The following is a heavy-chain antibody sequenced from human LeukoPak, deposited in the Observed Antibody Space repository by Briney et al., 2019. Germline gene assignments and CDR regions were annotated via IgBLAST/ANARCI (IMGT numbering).Heavy chain of an antibody. CDR3: ARRHYDSSGFYYYFDY. CDR1: GGSISDDY. D-gene: IGHD3-22*01. CDR2: TSTSGST. Sequence: SEALSLTCTVSGGSISDDYWSWIRQPPGKGLEWIGYTSTSGSTFYNPSLTSRVTISVDTSNNYFSLRLSSVTAADTAVYYCARRHYDSSGFYYYFDYWGQGTLVTVSS. V-gene: IGHV4-4*09. J-gene: IGHJ4*02.